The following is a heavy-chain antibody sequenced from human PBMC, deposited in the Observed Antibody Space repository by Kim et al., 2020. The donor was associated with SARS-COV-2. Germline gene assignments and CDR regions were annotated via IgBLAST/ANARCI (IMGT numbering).Heavy chain of an antibody. CDR3: ARDLGPKWELPRGNWFDP. V-gene: IGHV1-18*01. CDR1: GYTFTSYG. D-gene: IGHD1-26*01. Sequence: ASVKVSCKASGYTFTSYGISWVRQAPGQGLEWMGWISAYNGNTNYAQKLQGRVTMTTDTSTSTAYMELRSLRSDDTAVYYCARDLGPKWELPRGNWFDPWGQGTLVTVSS. J-gene: IGHJ5*02. CDR2: ISAYNGNT.